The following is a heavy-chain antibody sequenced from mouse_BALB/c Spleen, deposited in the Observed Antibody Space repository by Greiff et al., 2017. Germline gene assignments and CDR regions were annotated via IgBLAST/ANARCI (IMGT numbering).Heavy chain of an antibody. Sequence: EVKVEESGGGLVKPGGSLKLSCAASGFTFSDYYMYWVRQTPEKRLEWVATISDGGSYSYYPDSVKGRFTISRDNAKNNLYLQMSSLKSEDTAMYYCARGTMIPFDYWGQGTTLTVSS. V-gene: IGHV5-4*02. CDR2: ISDGGSYS. D-gene: IGHD2-4*01. J-gene: IGHJ2*01. CDR3: ARGTMIPFDY. CDR1: GFTFSDYY.